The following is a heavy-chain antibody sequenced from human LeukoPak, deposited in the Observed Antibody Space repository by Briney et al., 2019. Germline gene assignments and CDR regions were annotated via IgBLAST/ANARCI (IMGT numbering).Heavy chain of an antibody. CDR2: IYRDGTT. V-gene: IGHV4-61*02. D-gene: IGHD2-2*01. J-gene: IGHJ4*02. CDR1: GDSINSCSYY. CDR3: ATQRGCRGTNCHYGDFDY. Sequence: SETLSLTCTVSGDSINSCSYYWSWIQQPAGKGLEWIGRIYRDGTTNYNPALKSRVTISLDTSKNQFSLKLSSVTAADTAVYYCATQRGCRGTNCHYGDFDYWGQGTLVTVSS.